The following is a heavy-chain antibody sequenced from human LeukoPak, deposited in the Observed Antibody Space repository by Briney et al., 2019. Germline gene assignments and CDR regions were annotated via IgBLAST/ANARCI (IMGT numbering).Heavy chain of an antibody. CDR3: ARGHYYGSGSSRFNY. Sequence: SETLSLTCAVYGGSFSNYYWNWIRQPPGKGLEWIGEINHSGSTNYNPSLKSRVTISVDTSKNQFSLKLSSVTAADTAVYYCARGHYYGSGSSRFNYWGQGTLVTVSS. CDR2: INHSGST. V-gene: IGHV4-34*01. J-gene: IGHJ4*02. D-gene: IGHD3-10*01. CDR1: GGSFSNYY.